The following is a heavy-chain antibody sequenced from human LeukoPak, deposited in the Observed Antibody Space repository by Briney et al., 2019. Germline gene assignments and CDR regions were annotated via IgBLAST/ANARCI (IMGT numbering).Heavy chain of an antibody. CDR3: ARGGWLNAFDI. CDR1: GGSFSGYY. V-gene: IGHV4-34*01. J-gene: IGHJ3*02. CDR2: INHSGST. D-gene: IGHD5-18*01. Sequence: PSETLSLTCAVYGGSFSGYYWSWIRQPPGKGLEWIGEINHSGSTNYNPSLESRVTISVDTSKNQFSLKLSSVTAADTAVYYCARGGWLNAFDIWGQGTMVTVSS.